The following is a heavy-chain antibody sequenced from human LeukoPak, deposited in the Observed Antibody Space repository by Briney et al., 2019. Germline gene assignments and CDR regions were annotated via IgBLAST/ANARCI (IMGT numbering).Heavy chain of an antibody. J-gene: IGHJ4*02. D-gene: IGHD3-22*01. CDR2: INPNSGGT. CDR1: GYTFTGYY. V-gene: IGHV1-2*02. Sequence: EASVKVSFKASGYTFTGYYMHWVRQAPGQGLEWMGWINPNSGGTNYAQKFQGRVTMTRDTSISTAYMELSRLRSDDTAVYYCARDKYDSSGYYYSYYFDYWGQGTLVTVSS. CDR3: ARDKYDSSGYYYSYYFDY.